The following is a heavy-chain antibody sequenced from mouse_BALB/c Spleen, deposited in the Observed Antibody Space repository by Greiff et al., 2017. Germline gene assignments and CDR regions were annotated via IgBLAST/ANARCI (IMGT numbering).Heavy chain of an antibody. D-gene: IGHD2-4*01. Sequence: VQLQQSGPSLVKPSQTLSLTCSVTGDSITSGYWNWIRKFPGNKLEYMGYISYSGSTYYNPSLKSRISITRDTSKNQYYLQLNSVTTEDTATYYCARGGSTMITSFDYWGQGTTLTVSS. CDR1: GDSITSGY. CDR3: ARGGSTMITSFDY. V-gene: IGHV3-8*02. CDR2: ISYSGST. J-gene: IGHJ2*01.